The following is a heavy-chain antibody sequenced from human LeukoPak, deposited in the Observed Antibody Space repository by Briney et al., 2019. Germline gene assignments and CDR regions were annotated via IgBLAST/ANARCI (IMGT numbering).Heavy chain of an antibody. CDR3: AREKSGLRLGELSPYYYSYMDV. D-gene: IGHD3-16*02. CDR2: IIPIFGTA. CDR1: GGTFSSYA. Sequence: SVKVSCKASGGTFSSYAISWVRQAPGQGLEWMGGIIPIFGTANYAQKFQGRVTITTDESTSTAYMELSSLRSEDTAVYYCAREKSGLRLGELSPYYYSYMDVWGKGTTVTVSS. V-gene: IGHV1-69*05. J-gene: IGHJ6*03.